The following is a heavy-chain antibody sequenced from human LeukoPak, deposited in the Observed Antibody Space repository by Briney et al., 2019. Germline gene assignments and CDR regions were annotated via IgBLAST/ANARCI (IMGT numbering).Heavy chain of an antibody. J-gene: IGHJ4*02. V-gene: IGHV4-59*01. CDR1: GGSISSYY. CDR2: IYYSGST. Sequence: PETLSLTCTVSGGSISSYYWSWIRQPPGKGLEWIGYIYYSGSTNYNPSLKSRVTISVDTSKNQFSLKLSSVTAADTAVYYCARGSPQVYFDYWGQGTLVTVSS. CDR3: ARGSPQVYFDY.